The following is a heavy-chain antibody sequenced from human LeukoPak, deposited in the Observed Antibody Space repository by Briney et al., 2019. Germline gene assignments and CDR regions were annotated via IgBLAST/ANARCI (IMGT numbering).Heavy chain of an antibody. CDR2: IRYDGSNK. Sequence: AGGSLRLSCAASGFTFSSYGMHWVRQAPGKGLEWVAFIRYDGSNKYYADSVKGRFIISRDNSKNTLYLQMNSLRAEDTAVYYCAKEDIVVVPAAMNFDYWGQGTLVTVSS. CDR1: GFTFSSYG. CDR3: AKEDIVVVPAAMNFDY. J-gene: IGHJ4*02. D-gene: IGHD2-2*01. V-gene: IGHV3-30*02.